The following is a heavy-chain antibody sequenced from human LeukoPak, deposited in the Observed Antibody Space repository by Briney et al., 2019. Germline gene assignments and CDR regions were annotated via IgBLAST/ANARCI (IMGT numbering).Heavy chain of an antibody. D-gene: IGHD6-13*01. V-gene: IGHV4-59*01. CDR1: GDSISSYY. CDR3: ARDFLRSSWYYFDY. CDR2: IYYSGGT. J-gene: IGHJ4*02. Sequence: KPSETLSLTCTVSGDSISSYYWSWIRQPPGKGLEWIGDIYYSGGTNYNPSLKSRVTISVDTSKNQFSLNLSSVTAADTAVYYCARDFLRSSWYYFDYWGQGTLVTVSS.